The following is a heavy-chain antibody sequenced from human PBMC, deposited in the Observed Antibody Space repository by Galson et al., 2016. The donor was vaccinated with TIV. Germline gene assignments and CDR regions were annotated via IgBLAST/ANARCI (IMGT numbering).Heavy chain of an antibody. Sequence: SLRLSCAASGFTFSTHSVNWIRQAPGKGLQWLSYISGTSNTIYYAESVKGRFTISRDNAKNSLYLEMNGLRSEDTAVYYCGRSLQYSNFVFDSWGQGTLVTVAS. J-gene: IGHJ5*01. CDR2: ISGTSNTI. V-gene: IGHV3-48*01. D-gene: IGHD4-11*01. CDR1: GFTFSTHS. CDR3: GRSLQYSNFVFDS.